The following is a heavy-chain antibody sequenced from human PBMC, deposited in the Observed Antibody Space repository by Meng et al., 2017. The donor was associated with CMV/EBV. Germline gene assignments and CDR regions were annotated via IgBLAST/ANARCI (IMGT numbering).Heavy chain of an antibody. J-gene: IGHJ4*02. D-gene: IGHD3-10*01. CDR2: ISAYNGNT. V-gene: IGHV1-18*01. CDR3: ARDRTMVRGVTGY. CDR1: GYTFTSYG. Sequence: VPPVMYRAEVKKPVASVKVSCKASGYTFTSYGISWVRQAPGQGLEWMGWISAYNGNTNYAQKLQGRVTMTTDTSTSTAYMELRSLRSDDTAVYYCARDRTMVRGVTGYWGQGTLVTVSS.